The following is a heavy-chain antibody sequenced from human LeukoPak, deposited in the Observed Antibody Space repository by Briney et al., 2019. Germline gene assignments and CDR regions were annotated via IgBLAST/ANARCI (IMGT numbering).Heavy chain of an antibody. CDR1: GFVFSNYA. V-gene: IGHV3-64*01. CDR2: ITGDGSTP. Sequence: GGSLRLSCATSGFVFSNYAMNWVRQAPGKRLEYVSAITGDGSTPYYANSVKGRFTISRDNSKNTLYLQMGSLRSEDMAVYYCARVGFSGYDSWGQGTLVTVSS. D-gene: IGHD5-12*01. CDR3: ARVGFSGYDS. J-gene: IGHJ5*02.